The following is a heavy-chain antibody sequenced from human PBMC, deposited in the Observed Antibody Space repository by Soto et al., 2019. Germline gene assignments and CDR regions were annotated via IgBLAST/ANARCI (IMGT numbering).Heavy chain of an antibody. Sequence: ACQKISRKGAGYSFISYRIGRVRQRPGRGLAWKRIIYPGDTDTRYSPSFQGQDTIPTDKSISTAYLQWSSLKASDTAMYYCARREVYADYTDYGSQGPLVT. CDR2: IYPGDTDT. J-gene: IGHJ4*02. CDR3: ARREVYADYTDY. D-gene: IGHD4-17*01. CDR1: GYSFISYR. V-gene: IGHV5-51*01.